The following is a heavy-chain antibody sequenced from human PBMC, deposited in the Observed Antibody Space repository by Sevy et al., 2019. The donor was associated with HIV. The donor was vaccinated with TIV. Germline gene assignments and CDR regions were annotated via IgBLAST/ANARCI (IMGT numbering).Heavy chain of an antibody. CDR3: AKVHRLLWFGELFYFDY. J-gene: IGHJ4*02. V-gene: IGHV3-23*01. Sequence: GGSLRLSCAASAFTFSSYAMSWVRQAPGKGLEWVSAISGSGGSTYYADSVKGRFTISRDNSKNTLYLQMNSLRAEDTAVYYCAKVHRLLWFGELFYFDYWGQGTLVTVSS. CDR2: ISGSGGST. CDR1: AFTFSSYA. D-gene: IGHD3-10*01.